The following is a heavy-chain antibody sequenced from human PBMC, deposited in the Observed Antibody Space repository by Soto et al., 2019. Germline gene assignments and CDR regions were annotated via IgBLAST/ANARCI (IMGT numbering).Heavy chain of an antibody. CDR2: IYYSGST. D-gene: IGHD4-17*01. CDR1: GGSISSYY. J-gene: IGHJ4*02. CDR3: ARDYGDCFDF. Sequence: SETLSLTCTVSGGSISSYYWSWLRQPPGKGLEWIGYIYYSGSTNYNPSLKSRVTISVDTSKNQFSLKLSSVTAADTAVYYCARDYGDCFDFWGQGTLVTVSS. V-gene: IGHV4-59*01.